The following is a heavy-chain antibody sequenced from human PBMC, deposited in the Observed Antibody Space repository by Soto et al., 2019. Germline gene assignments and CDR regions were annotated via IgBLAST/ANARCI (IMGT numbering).Heavy chain of an antibody. CDR2: ISTYNGKA. Sequence: QGQLVQSGAEVKKPGASVKVSCKASGYTFTSFGITWVRQAPGQVLEWMGWISTYNGKANYAQKLQVRVTVTRDTSTNTAYMERRSLRSDETAVYYWAKDGYGNNDGDALHIWGQGTMVTVSS. V-gene: IGHV1-18*04. CDR1: GYTFTSFG. J-gene: IGHJ3*02. D-gene: IGHD4-4*01. CDR3: AKDGYGNNDGDALHI.